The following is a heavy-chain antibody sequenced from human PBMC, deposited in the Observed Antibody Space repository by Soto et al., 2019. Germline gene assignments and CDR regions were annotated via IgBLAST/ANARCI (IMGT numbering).Heavy chain of an antibody. CDR3: AKDGLVTYYYDSSGYQN. V-gene: IGHV3-23*01. D-gene: IGHD3-22*01. CDR2: ISGSGGST. Sequence: GVSLRLSCAASGFTFSSYAMSWVRQAPGKGLEWVSAISGSGGSTYYADSVKGRFTISRDNSKNTLYLQMNSLRAEDTAVYYCAKDGLVTYYYDSSGYQNWGQGTLVTVSS. CDR1: GFTFSSYA. J-gene: IGHJ4*02.